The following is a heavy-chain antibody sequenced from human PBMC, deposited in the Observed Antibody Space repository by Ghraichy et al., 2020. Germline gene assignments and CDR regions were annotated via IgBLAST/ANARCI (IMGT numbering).Heavy chain of an antibody. Sequence: GGSLRLSCAASGFTFSSYAMSWVRQAPGKGLEWVSGISASGGSTYYADSVKGRFTISRDNSKNTLYLQMNSLRAEDTAVYYCAKGFHGSGSYYIDYWGQGTLVTVSS. CDR3: AKGFHGSGSYYIDY. D-gene: IGHD3-10*01. CDR1: GFTFSSYA. CDR2: ISASGGST. J-gene: IGHJ4*02. V-gene: IGHV3-23*01.